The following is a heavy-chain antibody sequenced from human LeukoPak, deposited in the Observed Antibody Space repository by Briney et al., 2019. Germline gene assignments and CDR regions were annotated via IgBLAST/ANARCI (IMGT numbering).Heavy chain of an antibody. J-gene: IGHJ4*02. CDR2: IRYDGSNK. Sequence: GGSLRLSCAASGFTFSSYGMYWVRQAPGKGLEWVAFIRYDGSNKYYADSVKGRFTISRDNSKNTLYLQMNSLRAEDTAVYYCAKDLWFGELSANEVDYWGQGTLVTVSS. D-gene: IGHD3-10*01. CDR3: AKDLWFGELSANEVDY. CDR1: GFTFSSYG. V-gene: IGHV3-30*02.